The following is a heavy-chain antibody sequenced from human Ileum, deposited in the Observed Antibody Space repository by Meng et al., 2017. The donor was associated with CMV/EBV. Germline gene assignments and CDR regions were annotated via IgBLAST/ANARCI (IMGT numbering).Heavy chain of an antibody. V-gene: IGHV3-21*01. CDR3: AKSVMAADGTRGFDY. Sequence: GESLKISCAASGFTFSSYGMHWVRQAPGKGLEWVSSISGSGDITYYADSMKGRFTISRDNAKNSLYLQMNSLRAEDTAVYYCAKSVMAADGTRGFDYWGQGTLVTVSS. D-gene: IGHD5-24*01. J-gene: IGHJ4*02. CDR1: GFTFSSYG. CDR2: ISGSGDIT.